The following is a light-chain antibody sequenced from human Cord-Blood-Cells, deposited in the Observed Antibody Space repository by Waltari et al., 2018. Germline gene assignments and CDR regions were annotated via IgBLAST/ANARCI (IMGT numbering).Light chain of an antibody. CDR1: QGISNY. Sequence: DIQMTQSPSSLYASVGXRXXXTCRASQGISNYLAWYQQKPGKVPKLLIYAASTLQSGVPSRFSGSGSGTDFTLTISSLQPEDVATYYCQKYNSAPYTFGQGTKLEIK. CDR3: QKYNSAPYT. V-gene: IGKV1-27*01. CDR2: AAS. J-gene: IGKJ2*01.